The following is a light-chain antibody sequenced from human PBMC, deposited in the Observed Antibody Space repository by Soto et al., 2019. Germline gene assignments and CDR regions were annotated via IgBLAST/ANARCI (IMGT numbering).Light chain of an antibody. CDR3: CSYADSSTSL. Sequence: QSALTQPASVSGSPGQSITFSCTGTSSDVGSYNVVSWYQQHPGKAPKLMIYEGTKRPSGVSNRFSGSKSGNTASLTISGLQAEDEADYYCCSYADSSTSLFGGGTKLTGL. V-gene: IGLV2-23*01. CDR1: SSDVGSYNV. CDR2: EGT. J-gene: IGLJ2*01.